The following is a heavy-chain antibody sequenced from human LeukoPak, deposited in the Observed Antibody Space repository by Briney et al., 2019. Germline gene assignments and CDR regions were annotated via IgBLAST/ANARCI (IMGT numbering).Heavy chain of an antibody. CDR1: GGTFSSYA. D-gene: IGHD3-22*01. Sequence: ASVKVSSKASGGTFSSYAISWVRQAPGQGLEWMGRIIPIFGTANYAQKFQGRVTITTDESTSTAYMELSSLRSEDTAVYYCAREMKSPYYYDSSGKYYFDYWGQGTLVTVSS. V-gene: IGHV1-69*05. J-gene: IGHJ4*02. CDR2: IIPIFGTA. CDR3: AREMKSPYYYDSSGKYYFDY.